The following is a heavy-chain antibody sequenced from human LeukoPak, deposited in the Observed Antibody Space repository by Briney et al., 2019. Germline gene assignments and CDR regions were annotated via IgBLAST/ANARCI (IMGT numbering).Heavy chain of an antibody. CDR2: MSNDGSKI. Sequence: AGGSLRLSCSASGFTFSDYGMHWVRQAPGKGLEGVAVMSNDGSKIDYTDSVKGRFTISRDNSKNTLYLQMNSLRAEDTAVYYCAITSLGFFDYWGQGTLVTVSS. CDR3: AITSLGFFDY. V-gene: IGHV3-30*03. J-gene: IGHJ4*02. CDR1: GFTFSDYG. D-gene: IGHD2-2*03.